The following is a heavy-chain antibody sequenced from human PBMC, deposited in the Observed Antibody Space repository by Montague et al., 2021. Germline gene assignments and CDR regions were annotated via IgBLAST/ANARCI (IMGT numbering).Heavy chain of an antibody. J-gene: IGHJ2*01. Sequence: SETLSLTCVVSGASINSYYCCWIRLPPGKGLECTGFIYYSWTTNYNPSLKSRVTLSVDTSKNQISLKLSHVTAADTAVYYCARFHYYDMNFDLWGRGTLVTVSS. CDR1: GASINSYY. CDR2: IYYSWTT. D-gene: IGHD3-22*01. V-gene: IGHV4-59*01. CDR3: ARFHYYDMNFDL.